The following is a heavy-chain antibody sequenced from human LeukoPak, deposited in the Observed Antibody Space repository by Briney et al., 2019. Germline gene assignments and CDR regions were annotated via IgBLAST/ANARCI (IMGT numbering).Heavy chain of an antibody. Sequence: GGSLRLSCAASGFTFSSYSMNWVRQAPGKGLEWVSSISSSSSYIYYADSVKGRFTISRDNAKNSPYLQMNSLRAEDTAVYYCARDLGRITMVRGASDYWGQGTLVTVSS. CDR3: ARDLGRITMVRGASDY. CDR1: GFTFSSYS. J-gene: IGHJ4*02. D-gene: IGHD3-10*01. V-gene: IGHV3-21*01. CDR2: ISSSSSYI.